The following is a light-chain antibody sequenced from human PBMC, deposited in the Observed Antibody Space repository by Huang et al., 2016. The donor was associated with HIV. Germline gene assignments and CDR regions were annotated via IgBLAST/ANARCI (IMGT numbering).Light chain of an antibody. V-gene: IGKV3-15*01. J-gene: IGKJ3*01. CDR3: QQNNNWPPLFT. Sequence: EIVMTQSPATLSASPGERAPLPCRASQSVSSNLAWYQQKPGQAPRLLIYGASTRATGIPARFSGSGSGTEFTLTISSLQSEDFAVYYCQQNNNWPPLFTFGPGTKVDIK. CDR2: GAS. CDR1: QSVSSN.